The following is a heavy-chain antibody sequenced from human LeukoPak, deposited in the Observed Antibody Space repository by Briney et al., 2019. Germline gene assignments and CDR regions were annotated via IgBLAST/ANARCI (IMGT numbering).Heavy chain of an antibody. CDR1: SYA. V-gene: IGHV3-23*01. CDR3: AKPNYYDSSGYYIKSDAFDI. J-gene: IGHJ3*02. D-gene: IGHD3-22*01. Sequence: SYAMXWVRQAPGKGLEGVSDISGSGGSTYYADSVKGGFTISRDNSKNTLYLQMNSLRAEDTAVYYCAKPNYYDSSGYYIKSDAFDIWGQGTMVTVSS. CDR2: ISGSGGST.